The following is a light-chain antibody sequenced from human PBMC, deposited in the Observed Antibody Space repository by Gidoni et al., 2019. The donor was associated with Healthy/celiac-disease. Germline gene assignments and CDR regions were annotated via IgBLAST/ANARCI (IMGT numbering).Light chain of an antibody. Sequence: QSALPQPASVSGSPGQSITISCTGTSRDVGGYNYVSWYQQHPGKAPKLMIYDVSNRPSGVSNRFSGSKSGSTASLTISGLQAEDEADYYCSSYTSSSTLVFGGGTKLTVL. CDR2: DVS. CDR3: SSYTSSSTLV. CDR1: SRDVGGYNY. J-gene: IGLJ2*01. V-gene: IGLV2-14*01.